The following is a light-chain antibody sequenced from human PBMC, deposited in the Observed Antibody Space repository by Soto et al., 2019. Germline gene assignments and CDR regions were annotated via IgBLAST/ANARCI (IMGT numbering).Light chain of an antibody. V-gene: IGKV3-15*01. Sequence: EIVITQSPSTLSVSPRERATLSCRSSQTIRNNLAWYQQKPGQAPRPLIYVASTRATDIPARFSGSGSGTDFTLTISSLQSEDFAFYYCQQYNSWPLTFGGGTNVEIK. CDR2: VAS. CDR1: QTIRNN. CDR3: QQYNSWPLT. J-gene: IGKJ4*01.